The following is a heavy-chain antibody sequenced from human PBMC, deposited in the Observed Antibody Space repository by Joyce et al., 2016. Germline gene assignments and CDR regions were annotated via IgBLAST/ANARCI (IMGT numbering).Heavy chain of an antibody. CDR2: TKQDWSGK. D-gene: IGHD1-26*01. CDR3: AREKGLSL. V-gene: IGHV3-7*01. Sequence: EEQLVESGGGLVQPGGSLRLPCSASGFILSTWRMTWVRQAQGKGLDGVANTKQDWSGKYYVDSVKGRVTIARDNAKSSVYLQMNSLRVDDTAVYYCAREKGLSLWGQGGLVTVSS. J-gene: IGHJ4*02. CDR1: GFILSTWR.